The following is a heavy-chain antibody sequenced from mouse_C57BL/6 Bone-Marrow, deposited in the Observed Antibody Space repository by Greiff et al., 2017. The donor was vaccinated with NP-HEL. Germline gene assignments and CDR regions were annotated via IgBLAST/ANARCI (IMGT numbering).Heavy chain of an antibody. Sequence: EVMLVESGGDLVKPGGSLKLSCAASGFTFSSYGMSWVRQTPDKRLEWVATISSGGSYTYYPDSVKGRFTISRDNAKNTLYLQMSSLKSEDTAMYYCAREGWLGAYWGQGTLVTVSA. CDR2: ISSGGSYT. J-gene: IGHJ3*01. CDR1: GFTFSSYG. CDR3: AREGWLGAY. D-gene: IGHD2-3*01. V-gene: IGHV5-6*01.